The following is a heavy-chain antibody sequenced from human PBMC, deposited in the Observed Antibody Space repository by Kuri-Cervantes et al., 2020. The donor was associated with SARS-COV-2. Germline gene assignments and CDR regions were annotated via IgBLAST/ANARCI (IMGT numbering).Heavy chain of an antibody. CDR1: GFTFSSYA. J-gene: IGHJ4*02. D-gene: IGHD2-15*01. CDR2: ISGSGGST. Sequence: GESLKISCAASGFTFSSYAMSWVRQAPGKVLEWVSAISGSGGSTYYADSVKGRFTISRDNSKNTLYLQMSSLRAEDTAMYYCARDRIGVHDSWGQGTLVTVSS. V-gene: IGHV3-23*01. CDR3: ARDRIGVHDS.